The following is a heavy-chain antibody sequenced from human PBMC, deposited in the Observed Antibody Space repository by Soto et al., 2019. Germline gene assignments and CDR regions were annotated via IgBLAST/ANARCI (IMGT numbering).Heavy chain of an antibody. CDR3: ARDRQWELLKYGMDV. CDR1: GFTFSSYS. CDR2: ISSSSSYI. V-gene: IGHV3-21*01. Sequence: PGGSLRLSCAASGFTFSSYSMNWVRQAPGKGLEWVSSISSSSSYIYYADSVKGRFTISRDNAKNSLYPQMNSLRAEDTAVYYCARDRQWELLKYGMDVWGQGTTVTVSS. J-gene: IGHJ6*02. D-gene: IGHD1-26*01.